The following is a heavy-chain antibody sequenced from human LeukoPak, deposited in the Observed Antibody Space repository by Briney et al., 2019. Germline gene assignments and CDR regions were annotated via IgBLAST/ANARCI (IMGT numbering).Heavy chain of an antibody. CDR2: ISNSSSTI. V-gene: IGHV3-48*01. CDR3: ARTIACDY. J-gene: IGHJ4*02. Sequence: GGSLRLSCAASGFTFSYYSMNWVRQAPGKGLEWVSYISNSSSTIYYANSVKGRFTISRDNAKNSLYLQMNSLRAEDAAVYYCARTIACDYWGQGTLVAVSS. D-gene: IGHD6-13*01. CDR1: GFTFSYYS.